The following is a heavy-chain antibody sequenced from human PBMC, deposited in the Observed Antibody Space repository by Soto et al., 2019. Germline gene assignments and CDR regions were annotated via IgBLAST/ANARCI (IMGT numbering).Heavy chain of an antibody. CDR3: ARLYYYGSGTANWFDP. Sequence: QVQLVESGGGLVKPGGSLRLSCAASGFTFSDYYTSWIRQAPGKGLEWVSYISSSSSYTNYADSVKGRFTISRDNAKNSLYLQMNSLRAEDTAVYYCARLYYYGSGTANWFDPWGQGTLVTVSS. CDR2: ISSSSSYT. CDR1: GFTFSDYY. D-gene: IGHD3-10*01. V-gene: IGHV3-11*06. J-gene: IGHJ5*02.